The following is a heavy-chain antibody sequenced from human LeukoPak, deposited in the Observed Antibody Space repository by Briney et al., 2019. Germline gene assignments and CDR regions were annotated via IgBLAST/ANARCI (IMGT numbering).Heavy chain of an antibody. CDR1: GGSISNYY. CDR2: IYSSGTT. Sequence: SETLSLTCTVSGGSISNYYWAWIRQPAGRGLEWIGRIYSSGTTTYNPSLKSRVAMSVDTSRNQFSLKLSSVTAADTAGYYCARVSPIAVAGSSYYFANDVWGQGTTVTVSS. J-gene: IGHJ6*02. CDR3: ARVSPIAVAGSSYYFANDV. D-gene: IGHD6-19*01. V-gene: IGHV4-4*07.